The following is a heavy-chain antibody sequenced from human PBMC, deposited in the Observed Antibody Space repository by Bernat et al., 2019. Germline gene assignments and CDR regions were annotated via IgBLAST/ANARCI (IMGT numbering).Heavy chain of an antibody. D-gene: IGHD1-1*01. CDR3: AKWSGTTSYYDGMDV. Sequence: VQLLESGGGLVQPGGSLRLSCATSGFTFNKCAMSWVRQAPGRGLEWVSGISNSGDTTYYADSVKGRFTISRDYSKSSLYLQMNSLRAEDTAVYYCAKWSGTTSYYDGMDVWGQGTTVTVSS. J-gene: IGHJ6*02. CDR2: ISNSGDTT. V-gene: IGHV3-23*01. CDR1: GFTFNKCA.